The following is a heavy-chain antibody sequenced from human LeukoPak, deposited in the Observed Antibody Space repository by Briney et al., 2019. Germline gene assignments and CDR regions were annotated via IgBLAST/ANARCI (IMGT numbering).Heavy chain of an antibody. CDR2: INWNGGST. CDR1: GFTFDDYG. J-gene: IGHJ3*02. CDR3: ARVIMIRGVHDAFDI. Sequence: GGSLRLSCAASGFTFDDYGMNWVRQGPGKGLEWVSGINWNGGSTGYADSVKGRFTISRDNAKNSLYLQMNSLRAEDTALYYCARVIMIRGVHDAFDIWGQGTMVIVSS. D-gene: IGHD3-10*01. V-gene: IGHV3-20*04.